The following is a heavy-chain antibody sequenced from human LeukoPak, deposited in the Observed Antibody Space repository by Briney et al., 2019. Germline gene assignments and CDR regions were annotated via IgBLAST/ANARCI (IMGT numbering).Heavy chain of an antibody. V-gene: IGHV4-38-2*01. J-gene: IGHJ4*02. CDR2: VYHTGRT. Sequence: SETLSPTCAVSTYSITSDYHWAWIRQSPGKGLEWIGSVYHTGRTYYNPAHKTRVTISVDTSKNQFSLRLTSMTASDTAVYFCARHVSGNVWFFDDWGQGTLVTVSS. CDR1: TYSITSDYH. D-gene: IGHD1-26*01. CDR3: ARHVSGNVWFFDD.